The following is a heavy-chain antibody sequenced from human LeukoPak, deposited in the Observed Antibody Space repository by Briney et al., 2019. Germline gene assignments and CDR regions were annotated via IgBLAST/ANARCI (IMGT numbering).Heavy chain of an antibody. Sequence: GGSLRLSCAASGFTFSSYAMSWVRQAPGKGLEWVSAISGSGGSTYYADSVKGRFTISRDNSKNTLCLQMNSLRAEDTAVYYCAKGLTRLEWLLDAFDIWGQGTMVTVSS. CDR2: ISGSGGST. CDR1: GFTFSSYA. V-gene: IGHV3-23*01. D-gene: IGHD3-3*01. J-gene: IGHJ3*02. CDR3: AKGLTRLEWLLDAFDI.